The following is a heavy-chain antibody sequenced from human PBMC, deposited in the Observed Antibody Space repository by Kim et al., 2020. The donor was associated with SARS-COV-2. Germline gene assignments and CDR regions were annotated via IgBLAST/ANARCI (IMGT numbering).Heavy chain of an antibody. V-gene: IGHV3-7*01. CDR2: IKQDGNQK. CDR1: GFTFSSYW. Sequence: GGSLRLSCAASGFTFSSYWMTWVRQAPGKGLEGVANIKQDGNQKYYVDSVKGRFTISRDNAKNSLYLQMNSLRAEATALYYCGRDGVRYSRGKVAFVIWG. J-gene: IGHJ3*02. D-gene: IGHD6-13*01. CDR3: GRDGVRYSRGKVAFVI.